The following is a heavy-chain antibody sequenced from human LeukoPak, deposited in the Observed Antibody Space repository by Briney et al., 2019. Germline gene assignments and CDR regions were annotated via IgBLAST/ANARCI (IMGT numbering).Heavy chain of an antibody. V-gene: IGHV1-8*01. CDR1: GYTFTSYD. CDR2: MNPNSGNT. D-gene: IGHD6-19*01. CDR3: AREEGIAVQYGMDV. J-gene: IGHJ6*02. Sequence: ASVKVSCKASGYTFTSYDINWVRQATGQGLEWMGWMNPNSGNTGYAQKFQGRVTMTRNTSISTAYMELSSLRSEDTAVYYCAREEGIAVQYGMDVWGQGTTVTVSS.